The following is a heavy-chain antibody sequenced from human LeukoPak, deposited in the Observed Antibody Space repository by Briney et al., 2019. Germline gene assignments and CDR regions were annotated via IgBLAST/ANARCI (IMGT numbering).Heavy chain of an antibody. Sequence: ASVKVSCKASGYTFTSYGISWVRQDPGQGLEWMGWISAYNGNTNYAQKLQGRVTMTTDTSTSTAYMELRSLRSDDTAVYYCARDDYYDSSGYYLRYYYYYGMDVWGQGTTVTVSS. V-gene: IGHV1-18*01. CDR2: ISAYNGNT. CDR1: GYTFTSYG. CDR3: ARDDYYDSSGYYLRYYYYYGMDV. D-gene: IGHD3-22*01. J-gene: IGHJ6*02.